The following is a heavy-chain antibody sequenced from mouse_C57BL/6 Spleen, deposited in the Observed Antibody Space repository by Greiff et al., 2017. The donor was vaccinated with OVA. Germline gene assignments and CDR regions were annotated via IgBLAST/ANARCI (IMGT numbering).Heavy chain of an antibody. CDR2: IFPGSGST. CDR3: ATYYYGSLCAMDY. CDR1: GYTFTDYY. Sequence: VKLQESGPELVKPGASVKISCKASGYTFTDYYINWVKQRPGQGLEWIGWIFPGSGSTYYNEKFKGKATLTVDKSSSTAYMLLSSLTSEDSAVYFCATYYYGSLCAMDYWGQGTSVTVSS. D-gene: IGHD1-1*01. J-gene: IGHJ4*01. V-gene: IGHV1-75*01.